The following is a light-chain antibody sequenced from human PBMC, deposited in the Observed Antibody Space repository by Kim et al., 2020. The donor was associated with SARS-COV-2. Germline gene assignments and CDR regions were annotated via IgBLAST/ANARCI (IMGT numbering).Light chain of an antibody. Sequence: LTPGESARPCCRASQSISSSYLAWYQQRTGQAPRLLNYGASSKATNIPDRFTGSGSGTDFTLTISRLEPEDFAVYYCQQYGSSPYTFGQGTKLEI. CDR2: GAS. CDR3: QQYGSSPYT. V-gene: IGKV3-20*01. CDR1: QSISSSY. J-gene: IGKJ2*01.